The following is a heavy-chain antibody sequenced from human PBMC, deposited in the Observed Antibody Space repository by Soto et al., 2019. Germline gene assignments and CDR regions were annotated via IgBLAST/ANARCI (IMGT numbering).Heavy chain of an antibody. D-gene: IGHD5-12*01. CDR3: ARDRLRVVATTLLGMDV. J-gene: IGHJ6*02. CDR2: ISAYNGNT. CDR1: GYTFTSYG. V-gene: IGHV1-18*01. Sequence: QVQLVQSGAEVKKPGASVKVSCKASGYTFTSYGISWVRQAPGQGLEWMGWISAYNGNTNYAQKLQGRVTMTTDTSTSTAYMELRSLRSDDTAVYYLARDRLRVVATTLLGMDVWGQGTTVTVSS.